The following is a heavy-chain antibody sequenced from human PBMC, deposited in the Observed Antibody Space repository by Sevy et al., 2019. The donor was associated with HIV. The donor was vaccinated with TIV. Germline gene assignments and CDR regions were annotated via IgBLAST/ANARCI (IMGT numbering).Heavy chain of an antibody. Sequence: SETLSLTCTVSGGSISSYYWSWIRQPPGKGLEWIGYIYYSGSTNYNPSLKSRVTISVDTSKNQFSLKLSSVTAADTAVYYCARLSVVPPAFFPLIYYGMDVWGQGTTVTVSS. CDR3: ARLSVVPPAFFPLIYYGMDV. J-gene: IGHJ6*02. D-gene: IGHD2-2*01. CDR2: IYYSGST. V-gene: IGHV4-59*01. CDR1: GGSISSYY.